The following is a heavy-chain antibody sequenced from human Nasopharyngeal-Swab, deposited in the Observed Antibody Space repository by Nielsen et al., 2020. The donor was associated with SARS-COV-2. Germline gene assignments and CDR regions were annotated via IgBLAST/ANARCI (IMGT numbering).Heavy chain of an antibody. J-gene: IGHJ6*03. V-gene: IGHV3-69-1*01. CDR2: ISSSSTI. Sequence: VRQMPGKGLAWVSYISSSSTIYYADSVKGRFTISRDNAKNSLYLQMNSLRAEDTAVYYCARDTKGSSGWPYYYYYYMDVWGKGTTVTVSS. CDR3: ARDTKGSSGWPYYYYYYMDV. D-gene: IGHD6-19*01.